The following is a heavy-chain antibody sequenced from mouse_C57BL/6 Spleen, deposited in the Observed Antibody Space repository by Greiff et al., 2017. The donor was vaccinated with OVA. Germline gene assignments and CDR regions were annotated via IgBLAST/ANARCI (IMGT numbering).Heavy chain of an antibody. J-gene: IGHJ1*03. CDR2: ISNGGGST. CDR3: ARHDYGYFDV. Sequence: EVKLVESGGGLVQPGGSLKLSCAASGFTFSDYYMYWVRQTPEKRLEWVAYISNGGGSTYYPDTVKGRFTISRDNAKNTLYLQMSRLKSEDTAMYYCARHDYGYFDVWGTGTTVTVSS. V-gene: IGHV5-12*01. CDR1: GFTFSDYY.